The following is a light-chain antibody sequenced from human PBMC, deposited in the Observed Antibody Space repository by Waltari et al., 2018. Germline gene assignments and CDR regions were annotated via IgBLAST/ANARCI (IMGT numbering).Light chain of an antibody. CDR1: QAVRSW. CDR3: QQAKSCPLT. Sequence: DIQMTQSPSFVSASVGDRVTIFCRASQAVRSWLAWYQQRPGKAPKLLIYAPPNLENGVPARFSGSGSETNFTLTVKSLQPEDFATYYCQQAKSCPLTFGGGTKVEI. J-gene: IGKJ4*01. CDR2: APP. V-gene: IGKV1-12*01.